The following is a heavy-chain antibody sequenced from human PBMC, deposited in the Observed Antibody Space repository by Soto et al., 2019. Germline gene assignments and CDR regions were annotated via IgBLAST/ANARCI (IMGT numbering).Heavy chain of an antibody. Sequence: ASVKVSCKAAGYTFTSYAMHWVRQAPGQGLEWMGWINAGNGNTKYSQKFQGRVTITRDTSASTAYMELSSLRSEDTAVYYCARAKDIVVVPAAIGWFDPWGQGTLVTVSS. J-gene: IGHJ5*02. V-gene: IGHV1-3*01. CDR2: INAGNGNT. CDR1: GYTFTSYA. D-gene: IGHD2-2*02. CDR3: ARAKDIVVVPAAIGWFDP.